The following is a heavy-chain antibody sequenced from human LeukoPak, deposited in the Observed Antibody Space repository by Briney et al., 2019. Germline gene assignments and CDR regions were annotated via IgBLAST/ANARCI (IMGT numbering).Heavy chain of an antibody. V-gene: IGHV4-59*08. J-gene: IGHJ3*02. Sequence: MPSETLSLTCTVSGDSISTYYWSWMRQPPGKGLEWIGYVHYSGTTNYNPSLKSRVTISVDASKNQFSLKLTSLTAADTAVYYCARPGSGYTASGAFDIWGQGTMVTVSS. CDR2: VHYSGTT. CDR1: GDSISTYY. D-gene: IGHD5-18*01. CDR3: ARPGSGYTASGAFDI.